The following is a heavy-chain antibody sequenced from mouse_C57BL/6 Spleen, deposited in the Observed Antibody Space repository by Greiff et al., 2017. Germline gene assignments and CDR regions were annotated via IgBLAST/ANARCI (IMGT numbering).Heavy chain of an antibody. V-gene: IGHV1-64*01. CDR3: ARERYGFDY. CDR2: IHPNGGST. D-gene: IGHD2-10*02. CDR1: GYTFTSYW. Sequence: QVQLQQPGAELVKPGASVKLSCKASGYTFTSYWMHWVKQRPGQGLEWIGMIHPNGGSTNYNEKFKGKATLTVDKSSSTAYMQLSSLTSEDSAVYYCARERYGFDYWGQGTTLTVSS. J-gene: IGHJ2*01.